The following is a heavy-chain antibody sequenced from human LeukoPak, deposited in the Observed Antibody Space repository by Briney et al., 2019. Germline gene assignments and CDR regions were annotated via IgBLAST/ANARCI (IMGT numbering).Heavy chain of an antibody. Sequence: QTGGSLRLSCAASGFTFSSYGMHWVRQAPGKGLEWVGVISYDGSKKYHADSVKGRFTVSRDNSKNTLYLQMNSLRAEDTAVYYCVKDRHIYSYGCDYWGQGTLVTVSS. CDR3: VKDRHIYSYGCDY. CDR2: ISYDGSKK. CDR1: GFTFSSYG. D-gene: IGHD5-18*01. J-gene: IGHJ4*02. V-gene: IGHV3-30*18.